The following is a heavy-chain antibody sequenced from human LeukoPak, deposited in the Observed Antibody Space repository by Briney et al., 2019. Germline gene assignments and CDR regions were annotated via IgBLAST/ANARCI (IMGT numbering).Heavy chain of an antibody. CDR2: IKQDGSAK. D-gene: IGHD1-26*01. Sequence: PGGSLRLSCAASGFTFSSYWMGWVRQAPGKGLEWVANIKQDGSAKYYVDSVKGRFTISRDNAKNSLYLQMSSLRAEDTAVYYCARDQSGSYSYWGQGTLVTVSS. CDR3: ARDQSGSYSY. V-gene: IGHV3-7*01. CDR1: GFTFSSYW. J-gene: IGHJ4*02.